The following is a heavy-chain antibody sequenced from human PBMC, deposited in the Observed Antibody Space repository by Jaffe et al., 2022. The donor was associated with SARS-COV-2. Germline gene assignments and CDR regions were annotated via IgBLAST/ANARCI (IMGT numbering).Heavy chain of an antibody. Sequence: EVHLVESGGALVQPGGSLRLSCAASGFTFSNYAMNWVRQAPGKGLELVSAIRGSGGSTYYADSVKGRFTISRDNSQNALYLQMNSLRAEDTAVYYCAKDLGSWSGGIDYWGQGTLVTVSS. CDR1: GFTFSNYA. CDR2: IRGSGGST. CDR3: AKDLGSWSGGIDY. J-gene: IGHJ4*02. D-gene: IGHD6-13*01. V-gene: IGHV3-23*04.